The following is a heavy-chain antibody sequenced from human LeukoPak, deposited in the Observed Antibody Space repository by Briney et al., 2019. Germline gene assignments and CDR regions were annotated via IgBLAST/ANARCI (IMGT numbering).Heavy chain of an antibody. CDR2: IRSSDSTT. CDR1: GFSFRRYG. Sequence: PGGSLRLSCAASGFSFRRYGMKWVRQAPGKGLEWLSYIRSSDSTTYYADSVKGRFTISGDNAKNSLYLQMDSLRVEDTAVYYCAKRADSSAHSFDYWGQGTLVTVSS. V-gene: IGHV3-48*04. J-gene: IGHJ4*02. D-gene: IGHD3-22*01. CDR3: AKRADSSAHSFDY.